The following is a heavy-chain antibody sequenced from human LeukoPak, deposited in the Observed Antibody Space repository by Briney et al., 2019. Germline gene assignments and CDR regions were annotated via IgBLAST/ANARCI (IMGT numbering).Heavy chain of an antibody. CDR1: GGSISSGGYY. D-gene: IGHD2/OR15-2a*01. CDR2: IYYSGST. J-gene: IGHJ4*02. V-gene: IGHV4-31*03. Sequence: SETLSLTCTVSGGSISSGGYYWSWIRQHPGKGLEWIGYIYYSGSTYYNPSLKSRVTISADASKNQFSLKLSSVTAADTAVYYCARETALNFLLDYWGQGTLVTVSS. CDR3: ARETALNFLLDY.